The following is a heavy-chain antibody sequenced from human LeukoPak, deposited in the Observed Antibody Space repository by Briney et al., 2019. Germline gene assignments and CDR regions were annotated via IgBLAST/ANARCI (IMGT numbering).Heavy chain of an antibody. CDR3: ARDKFWWSDGGMDV. CDR2: IKQDGSEK. CDR1: GFTFSSYW. V-gene: IGHV3-7*01. J-gene: IGHJ6*02. D-gene: IGHD2-21*01. Sequence: AGGSLRLSCAASGFTFSSYWMSWVRQAPGKGLEWVANIKQDGSEKYYVDSVKGRFTISRDNAKNSLYLQMNSLRAEDTAVYYCARDKFWWSDGGMDVWGQGTTVTVSS.